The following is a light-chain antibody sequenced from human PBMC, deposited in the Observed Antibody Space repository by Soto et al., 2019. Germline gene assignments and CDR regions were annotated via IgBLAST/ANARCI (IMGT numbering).Light chain of an antibody. J-gene: IGKJ5*01. CDR1: QSISSW. Sequence: DIQMTQSPSTLSASVGDRVTITCRASQSISSWLAWYQQKPGKAPKLLIHRASTLETGVPSRISGSGSGTDFTLTISSLQPEDFATYYCQQYNSYPITFGQGTRLEI. CDR3: QQYNSYPIT. CDR2: RAS. V-gene: IGKV1-5*03.